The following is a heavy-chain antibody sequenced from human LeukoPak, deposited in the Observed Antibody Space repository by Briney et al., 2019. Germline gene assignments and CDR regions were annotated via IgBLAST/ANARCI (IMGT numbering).Heavy chain of an antibody. CDR1: GGSINSYY. J-gene: IGHJ3*02. Sequence: PSETLSLTCTVSGGSINSYYWSWIRQPPGKGLEWIGYIYYSGSTNYNPSLKSRVTISVDTSKNQCSLKLSSVTAADTAVYYCARDESGTSAFDIWGQGTMVTVSS. V-gene: IGHV4-59*01. D-gene: IGHD1-1*01. CDR3: ARDESGTSAFDI. CDR2: IYYSGST.